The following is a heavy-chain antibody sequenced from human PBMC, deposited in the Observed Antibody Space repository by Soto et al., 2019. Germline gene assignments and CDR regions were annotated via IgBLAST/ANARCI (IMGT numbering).Heavy chain of an antibody. J-gene: IGHJ4*02. CDR3: TRANGYSEY. D-gene: IGHD4-17*01. CDR1: GGSISNHY. V-gene: IGHV4-59*11. Sequence: QVQLQESGPGLVKPSETLSLTCSVSGGSISNHYWSWIRQPPGKGLEWIGYIYYNGNTNYNPSLKSRVTMSVDTSMNQISLKLTTVTAADTAVYYCTRANGYSEYWCQGTLVTVSS. CDR2: IYYNGNT.